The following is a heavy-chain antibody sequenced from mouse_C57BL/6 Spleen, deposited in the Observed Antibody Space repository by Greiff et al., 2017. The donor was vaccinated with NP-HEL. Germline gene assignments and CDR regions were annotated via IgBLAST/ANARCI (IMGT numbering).Heavy chain of an antibody. CDR2: IHPNSGST. D-gene: IGHD1-1*01. J-gene: IGHJ1*03. CDR3: ARLLLPHWYFDV. CDR1: GYTFTSYW. Sequence: QVQLQQPGAELVKPGASVKLSCKASGYTFTSYWMHWVKQRPGQGLEWIGMIHPNSGSTNYNAKFKSKATLTVDKSSSTAYMQLSSLTSEDSAVYYCARLLLPHWYFDVWGTGTTVTVSS. V-gene: IGHV1-64*01.